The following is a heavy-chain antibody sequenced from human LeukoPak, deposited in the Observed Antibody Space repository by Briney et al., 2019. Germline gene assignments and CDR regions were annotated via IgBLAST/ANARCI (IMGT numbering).Heavy chain of an antibody. D-gene: IGHD3-22*01. CDR2: MYYSGST. Sequence: SETLSLTCTVSGGSISNSSYYWGWIRQPPGKGLEWIGSMYYSGSTYYNPSLKSRVTISVDRSKNQFSLKLSSVTAADTAVYYCAREAHYDSSGYQALAAFDIWGQGTMVTVSS. CDR1: GGSISNSSYY. CDR3: AREAHYDSSGYQALAAFDI. J-gene: IGHJ3*02. V-gene: IGHV4-39*07.